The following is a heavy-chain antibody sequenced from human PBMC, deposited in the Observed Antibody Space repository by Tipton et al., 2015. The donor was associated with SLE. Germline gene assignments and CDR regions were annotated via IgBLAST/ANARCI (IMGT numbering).Heavy chain of an antibody. CDR1: GFTFSSYA. CDR2: ISGSGGST. CDR3: AKHSGYSSGWYVY. V-gene: IGHV3-23*01. Sequence: SLRLSCAASGFTFSSYAMSWVRQAPGKGLEWVSAISGSGGSTYYADSVKGRFTISRDNSKNTLYLQMNSLRAEDTAVYYCAKHSGYSSGWYVYWGQGTLVTVSS. D-gene: IGHD6-19*01. J-gene: IGHJ4*02.